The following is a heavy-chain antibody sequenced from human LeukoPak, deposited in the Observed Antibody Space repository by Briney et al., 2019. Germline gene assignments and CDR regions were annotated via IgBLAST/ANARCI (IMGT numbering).Heavy chain of an antibody. J-gene: IGHJ4*02. D-gene: IGHD3-22*01. CDR3: ARDSGYYDSSGYYPYFDY. Sequence: GGSLRLSCAASGFTFSSYWMHWVRQAPGKELVWVSRINSDGSSTSYADSVKGRFTISRDNAKNTLYLQMNSLRAEDTAVYYCARDSGYYDSSGYYPYFDYWGQGTLVTVSS. CDR2: INSDGSST. CDR1: GFTFSSYW. V-gene: IGHV3-74*01.